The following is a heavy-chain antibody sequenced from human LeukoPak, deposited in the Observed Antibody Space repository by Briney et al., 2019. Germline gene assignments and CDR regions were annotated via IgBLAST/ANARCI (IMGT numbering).Heavy chain of an antibody. CDR3: ARGGRCSSTSCYRGGYYYYMDV. CDR2: INHSGST. J-gene: IGHJ6*03. CDR1: GGSFSGYY. Sequence: PSETLSLTCAVYGGSFSGYYWSWIRQPSGKGLEWIGEINHSGSTNYNPSFKSRVTISVDTSKNQFSLKLSSVTAADTAVYYCARGGRCSSTSCYRGGYYYYMDVWGKGTTVTVSS. D-gene: IGHD2-2*02. V-gene: IGHV4-34*01.